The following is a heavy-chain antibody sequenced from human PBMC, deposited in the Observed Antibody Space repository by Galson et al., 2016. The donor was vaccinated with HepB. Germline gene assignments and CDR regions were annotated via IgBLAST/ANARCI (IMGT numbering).Heavy chain of an antibody. J-gene: IGHJ4*02. Sequence: SVKVSCKASGGTFGSYGISWVRQAPGRGLEWMGGIISIFDPAKYAQKFLGRLTIIADTSTSTVYMELSSLRSDDTAVYYCARAGFSGSYFPLWGQGTLVTVSS. CDR2: IISIFDPA. V-gene: IGHV1-69*06. CDR1: GGTFGSYG. D-gene: IGHD1-26*01. CDR3: ARAGFSGSYFPL.